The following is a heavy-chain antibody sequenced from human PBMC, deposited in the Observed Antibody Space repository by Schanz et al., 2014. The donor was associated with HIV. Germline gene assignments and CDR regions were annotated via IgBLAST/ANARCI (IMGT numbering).Heavy chain of an antibody. D-gene: IGHD3-10*01. J-gene: IGHJ4*02. CDR3: GTYNYGSGHDY. CDR2: ISTGGERT. CDR1: GFPFSNFA. Sequence: EEHLLESGGDLIQPGGSLRLSCVASGFPFSNFAMSWARQDPGRGLEWVSAISTGGERTFYADSVKGRFTISRDNSKNTLYLQMNSLRAEDTAIYHCGTYNYGSGHDYWGQGTLVTVSS. V-gene: IGHV3-23*01.